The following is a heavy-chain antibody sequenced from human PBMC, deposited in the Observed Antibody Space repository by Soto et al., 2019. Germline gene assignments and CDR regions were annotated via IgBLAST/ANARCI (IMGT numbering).Heavy chain of an antibody. CDR1: GFTFSSYG. Sequence: QVQLVESGGGVVQPGRSLRLSCAASGFTFSSYGMHWVRQAPGKGLEWVAVIWYDGSNKYYADSVKGRFTISRDNSKNXXYLQVNSLRAEDTAVYYCAREGMVVPAARDYGMDVWGQGTTVTVSS. V-gene: IGHV3-33*01. CDR2: IWYDGSNK. D-gene: IGHD2-2*01. CDR3: AREGMVVPAARDYGMDV. J-gene: IGHJ6*02.